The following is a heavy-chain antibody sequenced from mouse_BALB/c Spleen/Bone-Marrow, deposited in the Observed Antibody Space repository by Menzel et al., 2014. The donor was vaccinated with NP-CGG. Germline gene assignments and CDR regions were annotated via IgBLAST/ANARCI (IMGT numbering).Heavy chain of an antibody. J-gene: IGHJ4*01. CDR3: AKSASLRAMDY. CDR1: GYSFTGYN. CDR2: IDPYYGGT. D-gene: IGHD6-2*01. Sequence: VQLKESGPELEKPGASVKISCKASGYSFTGYNMNWVKQSNGKSLGWIGDIDPYYGGTSYNQKFKGKATLTVDKSSSTAYMLLKSLTSEDSAVYYCAKSASLRAMDYWGQGTSVTVSS. V-gene: IGHV1-39*01.